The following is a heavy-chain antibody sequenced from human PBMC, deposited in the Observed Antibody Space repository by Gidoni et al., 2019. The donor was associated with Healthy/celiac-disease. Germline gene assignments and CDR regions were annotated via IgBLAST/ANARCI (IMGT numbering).Heavy chain of an antibody. CDR1: GYSFTSYG. CDR2: IYPGDSDT. D-gene: IGHD1-1*01. CDR3: ARGGNWNDGWDPGWFDP. Sequence: EVQLGQSGAEVKKPGESLKISGKGSGYSFTSYGIGWVRQMPGKGLEWVGIIYPGDSDTRYSPSFQGQVTISADKSISTAYLQWSSLKASDTAMYYCARGGNWNDGWDPGWFDPWGQGTLVTVSS. J-gene: IGHJ5*02. V-gene: IGHV5-51*01.